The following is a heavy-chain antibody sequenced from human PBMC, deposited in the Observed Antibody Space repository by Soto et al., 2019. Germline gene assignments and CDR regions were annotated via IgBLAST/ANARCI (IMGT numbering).Heavy chain of an antibody. Sequence: SETLSLTCTVSGGSISSYYWSWIRQPPGKGLEWIGYIYYSGSTNYNPSLKSRVTISVDTSKNQFSLKLSSVTAADTAVYYCAAQWLSPPYYYGMDVWGQGTTVTVSS. V-gene: IGHV4-59*08. CDR2: IYYSGST. J-gene: IGHJ6*02. CDR3: AAQWLSPPYYYGMDV. D-gene: IGHD6-19*01. CDR1: GGSISSYY.